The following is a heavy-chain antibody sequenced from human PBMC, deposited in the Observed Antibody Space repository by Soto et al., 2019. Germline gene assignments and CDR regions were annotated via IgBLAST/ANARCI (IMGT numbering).Heavy chain of an antibody. CDR1: GFSVNWNY. CDR3: ARETRDADQNWEGFDY. CDR2: MYGNGDK. J-gene: IGHJ4*02. V-gene: IGHV3-53*01. D-gene: IGHD1-26*01. Sequence: EVRLAESGGGLIQPGGSLRLSCVASGFSVNWNYMSWVRQAPGMGLEWVSVMYGNGDKYYADSVEGRFTISRDNSKNTLYLQMDSLRAEDTAVYYCARETRDADQNWEGFDYWGQGTQVTVSS.